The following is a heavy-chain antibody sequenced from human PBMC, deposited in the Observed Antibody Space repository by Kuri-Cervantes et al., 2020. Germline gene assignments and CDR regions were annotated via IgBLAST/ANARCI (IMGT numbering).Heavy chain of an antibody. CDR3: ARGRSGGSPVWHAFDI. CDR2: MNPNSGNT. D-gene: IGHD2-15*01. J-gene: IGHJ3*02. CDR1: GYTFTSYD. Sequence: ASVKVSCKASGYTFTSYDINWVRQATEQGLEWMGWMNPNSGNTGYAQKFQGRVTMTRNTSISTAYMELSSLRSEDTAVYYCARGRSGGSPVWHAFDIWGQGTMVTVSS. V-gene: IGHV1-8*02.